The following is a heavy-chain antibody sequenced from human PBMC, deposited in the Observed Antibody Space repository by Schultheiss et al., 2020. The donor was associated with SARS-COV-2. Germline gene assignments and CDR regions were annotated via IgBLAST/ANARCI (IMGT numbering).Heavy chain of an antibody. J-gene: IGHJ4*02. D-gene: IGHD3-3*01. CDR3: ATATFGYFDY. CDR1: GFTFSSYG. CDR2: IWYDGSNK. Sequence: GGSLRLSCAASGFTFSSYGMHWVRQAPGKGLEWVAVIWYDGSNKYYADSVKGRFTISRDNAKNSLYLQMNSLRAEDTAVYYCATATFGYFDYWGQGTLVTVSS. V-gene: IGHV3-33*03.